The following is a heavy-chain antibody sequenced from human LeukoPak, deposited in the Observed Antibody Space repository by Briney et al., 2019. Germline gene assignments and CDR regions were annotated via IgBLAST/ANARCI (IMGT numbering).Heavy chain of an antibody. CDR2: VNPNSGNT. CDR3: ARDFAGESYEEMCDY. V-gene: IGHV1-8*01. Sequence: ASVKVSCKASGFSFTSYDINWVRQASGQGLEWVGWVNPNSGNTGYAQKFQGRVTMTTDTSTNTAYMELRSLRSDDTAVYYCARDFAGESYEEMCDYWGQGTLVTVSS. CDR1: GFSFTSYD. J-gene: IGHJ4*02. D-gene: IGHD1-26*01.